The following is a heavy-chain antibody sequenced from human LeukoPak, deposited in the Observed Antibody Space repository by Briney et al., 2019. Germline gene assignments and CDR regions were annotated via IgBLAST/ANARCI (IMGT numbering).Heavy chain of an antibody. V-gene: IGHV1-18*04. J-gene: IGHJ3*01. CDR1: GYTFIGYY. D-gene: IGHD3-10*01. Sequence: ASVKVSCKASGYTFIGYYMHWVRQAPGRGLEWMALITVYNNKTDYAQKFEGRVTVTTDTSTSTAYMELRSLTSDDTAVYYCARQRFGDVHAFDVWGQGTVVSVS. CDR3: ARQRFGDVHAFDV. CDR2: ITVYNNKT.